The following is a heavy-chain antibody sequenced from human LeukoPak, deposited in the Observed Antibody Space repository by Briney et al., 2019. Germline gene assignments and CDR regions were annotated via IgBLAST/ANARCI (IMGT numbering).Heavy chain of an antibody. Sequence: SETLSLTCAVYGGSFSGYSWSRIRQPPGKGLEWIGEINHSGSTNYNPSLKSRVTISVDTSKNQFSLKLSSVTAADTAVYYCARLEAAYYFDYWGQGTLVTVSS. D-gene: IGHD6-25*01. J-gene: IGHJ4*02. CDR3: ARLEAAYYFDY. V-gene: IGHV4-34*01. CDR1: GGSFSGYS. CDR2: INHSGST.